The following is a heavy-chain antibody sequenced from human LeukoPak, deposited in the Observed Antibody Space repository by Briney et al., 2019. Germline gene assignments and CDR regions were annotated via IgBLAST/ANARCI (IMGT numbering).Heavy chain of an antibody. D-gene: IGHD1/OR15-1a*01. CDR3: ARSSGTTYYYYYYMDV. CDR1: GYTFTSYG. V-gene: IGHV1-18*01. J-gene: IGHJ6*03. Sequence: GASVKVSCKASGYTFTSYGISWVRQAPGQGLEWMGWISAYNGNTNYAQKLQGRVTMITDTSTSTAYMELRSLRSDDTAVYYCARSSGTTYYYYYYMDVWGKGTTVTVSS. CDR2: ISAYNGNT.